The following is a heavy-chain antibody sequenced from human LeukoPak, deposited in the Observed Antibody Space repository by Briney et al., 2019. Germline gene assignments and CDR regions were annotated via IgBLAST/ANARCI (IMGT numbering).Heavy chain of an antibody. CDR2: IYYSGAT. D-gene: IGHD4-17*01. V-gene: IGHV4-61*01. CDR1: GGSVSSGNYY. Sequence: SETLSLTCTDSGGSVSSGNYYWSWIRQPPGKGLEWIGYIYYSGATNYNPSLKSRVTLSVDTSKNQFSLKLNSVTAADTAVYYCARGAVPLRGVDYWGQGNQVTVSS. CDR3: ARGAVPLRGVDY. J-gene: IGHJ4*02.